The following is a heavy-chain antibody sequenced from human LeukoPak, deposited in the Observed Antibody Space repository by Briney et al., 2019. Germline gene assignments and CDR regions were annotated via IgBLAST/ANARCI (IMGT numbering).Heavy chain of an antibody. V-gene: IGHV3-33*01. CDR1: GFILRTHG. Sequence: GGSLRLSCAVRGFILRTHGMHWVRQAPGKGLEWVAGMWHDGTREDYEDSVKGRFTISRDMSKNTLNLQMNSLRVEDTAVFYCARDLSYGSLDFGGQGTLVTVSS. CDR3: ARDLSYGSLDF. CDR2: MWHDGTRE. D-gene: IGHD1-26*01. J-gene: IGHJ4*02.